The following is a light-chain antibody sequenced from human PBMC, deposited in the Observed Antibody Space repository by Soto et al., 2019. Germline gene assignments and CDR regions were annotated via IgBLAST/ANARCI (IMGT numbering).Light chain of an antibody. J-gene: IGKJ2*01. Sequence: DVVMTQSPLSLPVTLGQPASVSCRSSQSLVYSDGNTYLTWFQQRPGQSPRRLIYKVSNRDSGVPDRFSGSGSGTDFTLRVSRVEAEDVGIYYCMQGGHWPYTFGMGTKLEIK. CDR1: QSLVYSDGNTY. CDR3: MQGGHWPYT. CDR2: KVS. V-gene: IGKV2-30*01.